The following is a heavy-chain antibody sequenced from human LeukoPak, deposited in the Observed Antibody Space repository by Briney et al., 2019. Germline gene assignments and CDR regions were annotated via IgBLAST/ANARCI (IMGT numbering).Heavy chain of an antibody. V-gene: IGHV3-30*18. D-gene: IGHD5-18*01. Sequence: PGGSLRLSCAASGFTFSSYGMHWVRQAPGKGLEWVAVISYDGSNKYYADSVKGRFTISRDSSKNTLYLQMNSLRAEDTAVYYCAKEGLSYGFYFDYWGQGTLVAVSS. CDR3: AKEGLSYGFYFDY. J-gene: IGHJ4*02. CDR2: ISYDGSNK. CDR1: GFTFSSYG.